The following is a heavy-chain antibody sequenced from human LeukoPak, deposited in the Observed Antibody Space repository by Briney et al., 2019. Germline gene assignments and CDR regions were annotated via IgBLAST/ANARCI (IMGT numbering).Heavy chain of an antibody. Sequence: AGGSLRLSCAASGFTFGSYSMNWVRQAPGKGLEWVSSISSSSSYIYYADSVKGRFTISRDNAKNSLYLQMNSLRAEDTAVYYCARDPPLIVVVPAARPHFDYWGQGTLVTVSS. V-gene: IGHV3-21*01. CDR3: ARDPPLIVVVPAARPHFDY. CDR1: GFTFGSYS. D-gene: IGHD2-2*02. J-gene: IGHJ4*02. CDR2: ISSSSSYI.